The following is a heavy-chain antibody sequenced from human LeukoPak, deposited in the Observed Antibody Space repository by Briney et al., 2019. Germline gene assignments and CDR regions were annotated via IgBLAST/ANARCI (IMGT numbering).Heavy chain of an antibody. CDR3: AKGKIPVAGTPLFDY. CDR1: GFTFSSYS. J-gene: IGHJ4*02. D-gene: IGHD6-19*01. V-gene: IGHV3-9*03. CDR2: ITWNSGSI. Sequence: GGSLRLSCAASGFTFSSYSMNWVRQAPGKGLEWVSSITWNSGSIDYADSVKGRFTISRDNAKNSLYLQMNSLRAEDMALYYCAKGKIPVAGTPLFDYWGQGTLVTVSS.